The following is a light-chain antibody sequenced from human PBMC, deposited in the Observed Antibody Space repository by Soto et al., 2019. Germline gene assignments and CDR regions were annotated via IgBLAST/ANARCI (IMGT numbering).Light chain of an antibody. Sequence: IVMTQSPATLSVSPGERATLSCRASRGISSNLAWYQQKPGQAPRLLIYDASTRATGIPARFSGSGSGTEFTLTISSLQSEDSATYYCQQYNSYSPTFGQGTKVEIK. CDR2: DAS. V-gene: IGKV3-15*01. CDR3: QQYNSYSPT. J-gene: IGKJ1*01. CDR1: RGISSN.